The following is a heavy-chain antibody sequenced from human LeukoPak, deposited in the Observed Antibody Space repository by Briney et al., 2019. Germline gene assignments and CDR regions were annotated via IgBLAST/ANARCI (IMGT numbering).Heavy chain of an antibody. Sequence: PGGSLRLSCAASRFTFSSYWMHWVRQAPGKGLVWVSRINGDGGTTNYADSVKSRFTTSRDNAKNTLYLQMNSLRAEDTAVYYCAKIGQQLKASYYFDYWGQGTLVTVSS. CDR1: RFTFSSYW. V-gene: IGHV3-74*01. J-gene: IGHJ4*02. CDR2: INGDGGTT. D-gene: IGHD6-13*01. CDR3: AKIGQQLKASYYFDY.